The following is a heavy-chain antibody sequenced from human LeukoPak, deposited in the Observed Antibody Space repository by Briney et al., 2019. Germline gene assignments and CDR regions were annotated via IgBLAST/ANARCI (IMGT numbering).Heavy chain of an antibody. Sequence: PGGSLRLSCAASGFTFSDYYMGWIRQAPGKGLEWVSAISGSGGSTYYADSVKGRFTISRDNSKNTLYLQMNSLRAEDTAVYYCAKDRMIVVVITTFDYWGQGTLVTVSS. J-gene: IGHJ4*02. CDR2: ISGSGGST. D-gene: IGHD3-22*01. V-gene: IGHV3-23*01. CDR3: AKDRMIVVVITTFDY. CDR1: GFTFSDYY.